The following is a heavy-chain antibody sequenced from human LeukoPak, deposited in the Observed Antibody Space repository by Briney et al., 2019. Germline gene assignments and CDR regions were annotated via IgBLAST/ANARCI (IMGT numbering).Heavy chain of an antibody. CDR2: ISSSGSSM. CDR1: GFTFSYYS. V-gene: IGHV3-48*02. J-gene: IGHJ4*02. CDR3: ARQTTVFDN. D-gene: IGHD1-1*01. Sequence: GGSLRLSCAASGFTFSYYSMNWVRQAPGKGLEWLSYISSSGSSMYYADSVKGRFTISRDNAQSSVYLQMNSLRDEDTAVYYCARQTTVFDNWGQGTLVTVSS.